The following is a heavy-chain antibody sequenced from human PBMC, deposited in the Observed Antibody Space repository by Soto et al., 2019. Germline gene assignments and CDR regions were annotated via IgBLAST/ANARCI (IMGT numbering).Heavy chain of an antibody. J-gene: IGHJ4*02. V-gene: IGHV3-23*01. Sequence: GGSLRLSCAASGFTLSSYAMSWVRQAPGKGLEWVSAISGSGGTTYYADSVKGRFTISRDTSKNTLYLQMNSLRAEDTAVYYCAKVERYSYDSSGYSPPPPFWGPG. CDR2: ISGSGGTT. CDR1: GFTLSSYA. D-gene: IGHD3-22*01. CDR3: AKVERYSYDSSGYSPPPPF.